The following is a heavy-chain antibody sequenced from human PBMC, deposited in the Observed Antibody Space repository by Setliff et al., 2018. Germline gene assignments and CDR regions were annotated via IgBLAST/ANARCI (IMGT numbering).Heavy chain of an antibody. CDR2: INPSSGRT. CDR1: GYTFTSHY. CDR3: ARDGFPYHYEGAFDI. D-gene: IGHD3-22*01. Sequence: PSVKVSCKASGYTFTSHYMHWVRQAPGLGLEWMGTINPSSGRTSYAQKFQGRVTMTRDTSTSTVYMDMSSLRSEDTAVYYCARDGFPYHYEGAFDIWGQGTMVTVSS. V-gene: IGHV1-46*01. J-gene: IGHJ3*02.